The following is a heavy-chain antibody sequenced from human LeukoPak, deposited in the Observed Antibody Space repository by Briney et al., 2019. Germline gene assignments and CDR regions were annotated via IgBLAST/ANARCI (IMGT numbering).Heavy chain of an antibody. Sequence: PGGSLRLSCAASGFTFSSYGMHWVRQAPGKGLEWVAVISYVGSNKYYADSVKGRVTISRYNSKNTLYLQMNSLRAEDTAVYYCAKDRVGYCSGGSCYSEAYWFDPWGQGTLVTVTS. J-gene: IGHJ5*02. V-gene: IGHV3-30*18. CDR2: ISYVGSNK. CDR1: GFTFSSYG. D-gene: IGHD2-15*01. CDR3: AKDRVGYCSGGSCYSEAYWFDP.